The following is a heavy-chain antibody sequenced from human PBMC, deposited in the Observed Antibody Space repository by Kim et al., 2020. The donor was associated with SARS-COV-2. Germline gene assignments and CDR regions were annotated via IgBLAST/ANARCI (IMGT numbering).Heavy chain of an antibody. D-gene: IGHD6-19*01. Sequence: GGSQRLSCAASGFTFSSYGMHWVRQAPGKGLEWVAVISYDGSNKYYADSVKGRFTISRDNSKNTLYLQMNSLRAEDTAVYYCAKEEGSGYSSGWTYYYYGMDVWGQGTTVTVSS. CDR2: ISYDGSNK. J-gene: IGHJ6*02. CDR3: AKEEGSGYSSGWTYYYYGMDV. V-gene: IGHV3-30*18. CDR1: GFTFSSYG.